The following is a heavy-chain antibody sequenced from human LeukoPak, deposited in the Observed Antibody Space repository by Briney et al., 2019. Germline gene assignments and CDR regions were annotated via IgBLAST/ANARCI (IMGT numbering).Heavy chain of an antibody. J-gene: IGHJ4*02. V-gene: IGHV3-23*01. CDR1: GFTFSSFE. CDR3: AKSIGGVVVVAADY. CDR2: ISGSGGTT. Sequence: PGGSLRLSCAASGFTFSSFEMNWVRQAPGKGLEWVSVISGSGGTTYYADSVKGRFTLSRDNSKNTLYLQMNSLRAEDTAVYYCAKSIGGVVVVAADYWGQGTLVTVSS. D-gene: IGHD2-15*01.